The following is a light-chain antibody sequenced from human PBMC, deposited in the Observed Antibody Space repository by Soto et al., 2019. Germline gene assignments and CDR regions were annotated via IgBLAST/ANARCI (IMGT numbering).Light chain of an antibody. CDR1: SSDVGGYNY. J-gene: IGLJ1*01. Sequence: QSALTQPRSVSGSPGQSVTISCTGPSSDVGGYNYVSWYQQHPGKAPKLMFYDVSKRPSGVPDRFSGSKSGNTASLTISGLQAEDEADYYCCSYAGSYTFVFGTGTKLTVL. V-gene: IGLV2-11*01. CDR3: CSYAGSYTFV. CDR2: DVS.